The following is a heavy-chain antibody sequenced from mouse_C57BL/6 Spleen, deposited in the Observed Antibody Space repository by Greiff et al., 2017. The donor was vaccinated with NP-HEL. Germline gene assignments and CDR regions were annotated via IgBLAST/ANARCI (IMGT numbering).Heavy chain of an antibody. V-gene: IGHV5-17*01. Sequence: EVKLVESGGGLVKPGGSLKLSCAASGFTFSDYGMHWVRQAPEKGLEWVAYISSGSSTIYYADTVKGRFTITRDNAKNTLFLKMTSLRSEDTAMYYCARSLGSTACWGQGTLVTVSA. J-gene: IGHJ3*01. CDR1: GFTFSDYG. CDR2: ISSGSSTI. CDR3: ARSLGSTAC. D-gene: IGHD5-1*01.